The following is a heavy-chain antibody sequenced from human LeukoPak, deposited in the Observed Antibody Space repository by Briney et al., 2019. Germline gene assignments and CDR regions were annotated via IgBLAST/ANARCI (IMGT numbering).Heavy chain of an antibody. CDR1: GGSFSGYY. D-gene: IGHD2-2*01. J-gene: IGHJ5*02. CDR2: INHSGST. CDR3: ARGLGYCSSTSCYQRWFDP. V-gene: IGHV4-34*01. Sequence: SETLSLTCAVYGGSFSGYYWSWIRQPPGKGLEWIAEINHSGSTNYNPSLKSRVTISVDTSKNQFSLKLSSVTAADTAVYYCARGLGYCSSTSCYQRWFDPRGQGTLVTVSS.